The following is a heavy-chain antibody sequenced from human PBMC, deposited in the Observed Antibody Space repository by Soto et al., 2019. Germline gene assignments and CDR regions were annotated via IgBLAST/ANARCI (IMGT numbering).Heavy chain of an antibody. CDR1: GFIFTNYA. J-gene: IGHJ3*01. Sequence: EVQVSESGGGLVRPGGSLRLSCAASGFIFTNYAMNWVRQAPGKGLEWVSVIGGRGNSAYYADSVQGRFTISRDNSKNTLSLQMSSLTADETAIYYCVREGRGSFAFWGRGTMVPVSS. D-gene: IGHD5-12*01. CDR2: IGGRGNSA. V-gene: IGHV3-23*01. CDR3: VREGRGSFAF.